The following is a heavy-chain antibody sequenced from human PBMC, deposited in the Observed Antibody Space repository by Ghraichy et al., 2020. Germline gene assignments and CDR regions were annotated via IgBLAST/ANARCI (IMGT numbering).Heavy chain of an antibody. D-gene: IGHD2-2*01. CDR1: GYTFTSYG. J-gene: IGHJ5*02. CDR3: ARGEPAVPGWFDP. V-gene: IGHV1-18*04. Sequence: ASVKVSCKASGYTFTSYGISWVRQAPGQGPEWMGCISTHNGNTKYVQKFQGRVTMTTDTSTSTAYMELRSLRSDDTAVYYCARGEPAVPGWFDPWGQGTLVTVSS. CDR2: ISTHNGNT.